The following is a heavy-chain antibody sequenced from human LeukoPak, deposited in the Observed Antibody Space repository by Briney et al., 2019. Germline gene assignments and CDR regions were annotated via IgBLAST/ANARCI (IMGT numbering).Heavy chain of an antibody. V-gene: IGHV3-21*01. CDR2: ISSSSSYI. J-gene: IGHJ3*02. Sequence: GGSLRLSCAASGFTFDDYAMSWVRQAPGKGLEWVSSISSSSSYIYYADSVKGRFTISRDNAKNSLYLQMNSLRAEDTAVYYCARGRGAVAGSDAFDIWGQGTMVTVSS. D-gene: IGHD6-19*01. CDR3: ARGRGAVAGSDAFDI. CDR1: GFTFDDYA.